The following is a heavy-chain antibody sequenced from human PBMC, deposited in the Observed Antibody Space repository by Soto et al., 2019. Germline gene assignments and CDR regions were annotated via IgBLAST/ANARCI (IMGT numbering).Heavy chain of an antibody. Sequence: PSETLSLTCTVSGGSISSYYWSWIRQPPGKGLEWIGYIYYSGSTNYNPSLKSRVTISVDTSKNQFSLKLSSVTAADTAVYYCARYRVNRFDYWGQGTLVTVSS. V-gene: IGHV4-59*08. CDR2: IYYSGST. J-gene: IGHJ4*02. CDR1: GGSISSYY. D-gene: IGHD3-16*02. CDR3: ARYRVNRFDY.